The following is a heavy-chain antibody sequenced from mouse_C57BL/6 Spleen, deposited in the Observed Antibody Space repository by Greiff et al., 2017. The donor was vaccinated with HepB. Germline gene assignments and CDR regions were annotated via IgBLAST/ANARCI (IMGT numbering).Heavy chain of an antibody. J-gene: IGHJ3*01. CDR1: GFTFSDYG. Sequence: EVMLVESGGGLVKPGGSLKLSCAASGFTFSDYGMHWVRQAPEKGLEWVAYISSGSSTIYYADTVKGRFTISRDNAKNTLFLQMTSLRSEDTAMYYCARGGSSYGWFAYWGQGTLVTVSA. V-gene: IGHV5-17*01. CDR2: ISSGSSTI. CDR3: ARGGSSYGWFAY. D-gene: IGHD1-1*01.